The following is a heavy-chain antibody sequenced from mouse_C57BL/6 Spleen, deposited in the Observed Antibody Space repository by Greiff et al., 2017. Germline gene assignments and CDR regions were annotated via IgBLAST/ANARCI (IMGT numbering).Heavy chain of an antibody. J-gene: IGHJ1*03. CDR2: ISSGSSTI. Sequence: EVKLMESGGGLVKPGGSLKLSCAASGFTFSDYGMHWVRQAPEKGLEWVAYISSGSSTIYYADTVKGRFTISRDNAKNTLFLQMTSLRSEDTAMYYCERGDYYGSSYMGYFDVWGTGTTVTVSS. CDR1: GFTFSDYG. D-gene: IGHD1-1*01. V-gene: IGHV5-17*01. CDR3: ERGDYYGSSYMGYFDV.